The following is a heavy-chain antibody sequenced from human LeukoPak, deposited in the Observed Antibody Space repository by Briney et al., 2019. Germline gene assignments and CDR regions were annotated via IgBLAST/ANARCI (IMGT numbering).Heavy chain of an antibody. Sequence: SETLSLTCTVSGDSISRNYWSWIRQPPGKGLEWIGDIHYSGITKYDPSLKSRVTMSVDTSKNQFSLKLGSVTAADTAVYYCARAQNPTWGPCSGGSCQASYFDSWGQGTLVAVSS. CDR2: IHYSGIT. D-gene: IGHD2-15*01. V-gene: IGHV4-59*01. CDR3: ARAQNPTWGPCSGGSCQASYFDS. CDR1: GDSISRNY. J-gene: IGHJ4*02.